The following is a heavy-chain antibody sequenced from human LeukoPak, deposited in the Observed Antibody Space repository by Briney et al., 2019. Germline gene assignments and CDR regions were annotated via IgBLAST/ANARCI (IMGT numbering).Heavy chain of an antibody. V-gene: IGHV1-18*01. CDR1: GYTFTSYG. CDR2: ISAYNGNT. Sequence: ASVKVSCKASGYTFTSYGISWVRRAPGQGLEWMGWISAYNGNTNYAQKLQGRVTMTTDTSTSTAYMELRSLRSDDTAVYYCARYPLLYNWNDAGVELRVDWFDPWGQGTLVTVSS. CDR3: ARYPLLYNWNDAGVELRVDWFDP. J-gene: IGHJ5*02. D-gene: IGHD1-1*01.